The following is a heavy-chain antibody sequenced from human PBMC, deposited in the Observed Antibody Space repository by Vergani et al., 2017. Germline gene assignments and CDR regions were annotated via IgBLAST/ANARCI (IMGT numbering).Heavy chain of an antibody. V-gene: IGHV4-31*03. J-gene: IGHJ4*02. CDR1: GDSISSGVYY. Sequence: QVQLQESGPGLVKPSQTLSLTCSVSGDSISSGVYYWNWIRQHPGKGLELIGYIYSTGSTHHNPSLRRRINMSVDTSKNQFSLKLNSVTAADTAMYYCARMGGYXEGDAFRIGYFDSWGPGILVTVSS. D-gene: IGHD2-2*01. CDR3: ARMGGYXEGDAFRIGYFDS. CDR2: IYSTGST.